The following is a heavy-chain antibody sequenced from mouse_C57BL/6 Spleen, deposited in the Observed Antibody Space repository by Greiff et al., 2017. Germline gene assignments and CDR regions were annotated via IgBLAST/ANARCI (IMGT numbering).Heavy chain of an antibody. J-gene: IGHJ2*01. CDR2: IRSKSNNYAT. CDR3: VGAGATYGSSFDY. V-gene: IGHV10-1*01. Sequence: EVQVVEPGGGLVQPKGSLKLSCAASGFSFNTYAMNWVRQAPGKGLEWVARIRSKSNNYATYYADSVKDRFTISRDDSESMLYLQMNNLKTEDTAMYYCVGAGATYGSSFDYWGQGTTLTVSS. D-gene: IGHD1-1*01. CDR1: GFSFNTYA.